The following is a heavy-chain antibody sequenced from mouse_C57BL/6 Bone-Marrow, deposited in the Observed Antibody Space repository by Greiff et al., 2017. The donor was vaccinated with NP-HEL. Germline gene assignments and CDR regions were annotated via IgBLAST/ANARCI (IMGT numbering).Heavy chain of an antibody. Sequence: VQLQQPGAELVKPGASVKMSCKASGYTFTSYWITWVKQRPGQGLEWIGDIYPGSGSTNYNEKFKSKATLTVDTSSSTAYMQLSSRTSEDSAVYYCARYGANWDSHFDVWGTGTTVTVSS. J-gene: IGHJ1*03. D-gene: IGHD4-1*01. CDR3: ARYGANWDSHFDV. V-gene: IGHV1-55*01. CDR2: IYPGSGST. CDR1: GYTFTSYW.